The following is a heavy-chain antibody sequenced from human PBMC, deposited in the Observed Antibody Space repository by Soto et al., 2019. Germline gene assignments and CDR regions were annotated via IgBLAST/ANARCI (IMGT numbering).Heavy chain of an antibody. CDR3: TKDTYGWYFDL. J-gene: IGHJ2*01. D-gene: IGHD2-8*01. Sequence: EVQLVESGGGLVQPGRSLRLSCAASGFTFDDYAMHWVRQAPGKGLGWVSGISWNSGSIGYADSVKGRFTISRDNAKNSLYLQMNSLRAEDTALYYCTKDTYGWYFDLWGRGTLVTVSS. V-gene: IGHV3-9*01. CDR1: GFTFDDYA. CDR2: ISWNSGSI.